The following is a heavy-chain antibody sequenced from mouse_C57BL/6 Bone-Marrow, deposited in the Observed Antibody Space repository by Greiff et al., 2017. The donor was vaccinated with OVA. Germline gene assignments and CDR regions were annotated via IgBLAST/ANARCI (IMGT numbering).Heavy chain of an antibody. V-gene: IGHV1-53*01. CDR3: ARDPYYGNPWYFDV. Sequence: QVQLQQPGPELVKPGASVKLSCKASGYTFTSYWMHWVKQRPGQGLEWIGNINPSNGGTNYNEKFKSKATLTVDKSSSTTYMQLSSLTSEDSAVYYCARDPYYGNPWYFDVWGTGTTVTVSS. CDR2: INPSNGGT. CDR1: GYTFTSYW. D-gene: IGHD2-10*01. J-gene: IGHJ1*03.